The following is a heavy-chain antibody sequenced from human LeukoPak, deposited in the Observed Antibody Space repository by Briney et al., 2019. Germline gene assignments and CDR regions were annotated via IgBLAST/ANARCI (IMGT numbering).Heavy chain of an antibody. CDR2: IYYSGST. J-gene: IGHJ4*02. CDR3: ARVPITMVRGIIIGGAFDY. Sequence: PSETLSLTCTVSGGSISSGAYYWSWICQHPGKGLEWIGYIYYSGSTYYNPSLKSRVTISLATSKNQFSLKLSSVTAADTAVHYCARVPITMVRGIIIGGAFDYWGQGTLVTVSS. CDR1: GGSISSGAYY. D-gene: IGHD3-10*01. V-gene: IGHV4-31*03.